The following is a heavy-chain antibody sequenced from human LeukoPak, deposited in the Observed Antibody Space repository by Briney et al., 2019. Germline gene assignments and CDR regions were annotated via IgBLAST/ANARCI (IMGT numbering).Heavy chain of an antibody. CDR1: GGSISSGIYY. CDR3: ARYPMTYCSSSSCTDY. CDR2: IYYRGNT. Sequence: PSETLSLTCTVSGGSISSGIYYWAWIRQPPGKGLEWIGSIYYRGNTYYNPSLKSRVTLSVDTSKNQFSLNLSSVTAADTAVYYCARYPMTYCSSSSCTDYWGQGTLVTVSS. D-gene: IGHD2-2*01. V-gene: IGHV4-39*01. J-gene: IGHJ4*02.